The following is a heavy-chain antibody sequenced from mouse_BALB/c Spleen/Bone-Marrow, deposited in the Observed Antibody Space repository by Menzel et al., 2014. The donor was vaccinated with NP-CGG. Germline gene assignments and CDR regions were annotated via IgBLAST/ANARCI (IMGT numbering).Heavy chain of an antibody. CDR2: INPDSSTI. V-gene: IGHV4-1*02. CDR1: GFDFSGFW. Sequence: EVMLVESGGGLVQPGGSLKLSCAASGFDFSGFWMGWVRQAPGKGLEWIGEINPDSSTINYTPSLKDRFIISRDNAKNALYLQMSKVGSEDTALYYCARLGYYGGFAYWGQGTLVTVSA. J-gene: IGHJ3*01. D-gene: IGHD2-3*01. CDR3: ARLGYYGGFAY.